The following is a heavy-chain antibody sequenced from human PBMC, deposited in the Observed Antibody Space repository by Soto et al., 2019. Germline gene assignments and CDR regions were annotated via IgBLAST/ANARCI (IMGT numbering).Heavy chain of an antibody. D-gene: IGHD6-19*01. CDR3: AVAVAGPTAIGY. V-gene: IGHV3-74*01. Sequence: EVQLVESGGGLVQPGGSLRLSCAASGFTFSSYWMHWVRQAPGKGLVWVSRINSDGSSTSYADSVKGRFTTPRDNAKNTLYLQMNSLRAEDTAVYYCAVAVAGPTAIGYWGQGTLVTVSS. CDR1: GFTFSSYW. CDR2: INSDGSST. J-gene: IGHJ4*02.